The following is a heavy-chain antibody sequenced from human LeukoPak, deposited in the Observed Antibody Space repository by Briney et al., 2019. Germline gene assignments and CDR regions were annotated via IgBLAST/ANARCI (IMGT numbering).Heavy chain of an antibody. V-gene: IGHV1-2*02. J-gene: IGHJ4*02. CDR3: ARDYYDSSGYFDY. CDR2: ISPSNGGT. CDR1: GYNFIGYY. D-gene: IGHD3-22*01. Sequence: ASVRVSCKASGYNFIGYYIHWVRQAPGQGLEWMGWISPSNGGTKYAQKFQGRVTMTRDTSITTAYMKLSSLRSDDTAVYYCARDYYDSSGYFDYWGQGTLVTVSS.